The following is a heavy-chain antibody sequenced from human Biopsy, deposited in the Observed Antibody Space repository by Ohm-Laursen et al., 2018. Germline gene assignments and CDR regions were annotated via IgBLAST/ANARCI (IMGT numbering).Heavy chain of an antibody. CDR2: IYYRGNT. D-gene: IGHD3-10*01. V-gene: IGHV4-59*08. CDR1: GDSITTYY. CDR3: ARRLPLRGYAFDV. Sequence: TLSLTCTVSGDSITTYYWNWIRQAPGKGLEWIGNIYYRGNTNYSPSLKRRVTISLDTSKNHFPLKLNSVTATDTAVYYCARRLPLRGYAFDVWGQGTLVTVSS. J-gene: IGHJ3*01.